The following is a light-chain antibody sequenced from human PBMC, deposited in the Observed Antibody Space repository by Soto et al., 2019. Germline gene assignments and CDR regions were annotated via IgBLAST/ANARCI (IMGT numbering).Light chain of an antibody. CDR3: SSYTGSSSVV. Sequence: QSALTQPASVSGSPGQSITISCTGSSSDVGAYNYVSWYQQHPGKAPKLMIYDVSNRPSGVSFRFSGSKSGNTASLTISGLQAEDEADYYCSSYTGSSSVVFGGGTKVTVL. CDR2: DVS. J-gene: IGLJ2*01. V-gene: IGLV2-14*01. CDR1: SSDVGAYNY.